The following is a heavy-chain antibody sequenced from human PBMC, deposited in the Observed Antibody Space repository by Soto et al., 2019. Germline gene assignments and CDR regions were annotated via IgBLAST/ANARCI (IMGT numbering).Heavy chain of an antibody. CDR3: ARRGSGSYYDY. Sequence: GGSLRLSCAASGFTFSSYAMNWVRQAPGKGLEWVSVISDNGGRTYYADSVKGRFTISRDNSKNTLYLQMNSLRAEDTAVYYCARRGSGSYYDYWGRGTLVTVSS. V-gene: IGHV3-23*01. CDR1: GFTFSSYA. J-gene: IGHJ4*02. CDR2: ISDNGGRT. D-gene: IGHD1-26*01.